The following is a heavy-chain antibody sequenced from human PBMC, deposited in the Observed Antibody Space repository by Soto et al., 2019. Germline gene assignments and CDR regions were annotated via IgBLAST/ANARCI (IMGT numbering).Heavy chain of an antibody. V-gene: IGHV1-69*01. CDR1: GGTFNKYA. CDR2: IIPVYGTP. D-gene: IGHD2-15*01. CDR3: SIVTAYGMDV. Sequence: QVQLEQSGAEVKKPGPSLKVSCNATGGTFNKYAISWVRQAPGQGLEWMAGIIPVYGTPNYAQRFQDRVTIIADESTTTAYMEVNSLTSEDTAIYYCSIVTAYGMDVWGPGTTVIVSS. J-gene: IGHJ6*02.